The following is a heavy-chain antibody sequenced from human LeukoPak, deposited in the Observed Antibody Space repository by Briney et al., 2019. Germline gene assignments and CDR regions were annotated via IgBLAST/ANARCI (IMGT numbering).Heavy chain of an antibody. CDR2: INAGNGNT. Sequence: GASVKVSCKASGYTFTSYAMHWVRQAPGQRLEWMGWINAGNGNTKYSQKFQGRVTITRDTSASTAYMELSSLRSEDTAVYHCARAGSSWEKYGMDVWGQGTTVTVSS. CDR1: GYTFTSYA. J-gene: IGHJ6*02. V-gene: IGHV1-3*01. D-gene: IGHD6-13*01. CDR3: ARAGSSWEKYGMDV.